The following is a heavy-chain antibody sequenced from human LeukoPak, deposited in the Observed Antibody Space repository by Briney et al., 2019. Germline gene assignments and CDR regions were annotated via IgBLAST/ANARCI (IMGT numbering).Heavy chain of an antibody. CDR1: GYSFTSYW. CDR3: ARQVAHINWEDAFDI. J-gene: IGHJ3*02. CDR2: IYPGDSDT. Sequence: GESLKISCKGSGYSFTSYWIGWVRQMPGKGLEWMGIIYPGDSDTRYSPSFQGQVTISADKSISTAYLQWSSLKASDTAMYYCARQVAHINWEDAFDIWGQGTMVTVSS. D-gene: IGHD7-27*01. V-gene: IGHV5-51*01.